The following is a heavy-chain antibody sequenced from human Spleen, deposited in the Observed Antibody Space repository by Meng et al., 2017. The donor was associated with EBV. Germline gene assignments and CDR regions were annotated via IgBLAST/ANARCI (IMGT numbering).Heavy chain of an antibody. Sequence: QVELVQSGSELKKPGASVKVSCKTSGYTFTSYDMNWVRQAPGQGLEWMGWINTNTGTPTYAQAFTGRFVFSLDTSVSTAYLQISSLKAEDTAAYYCSRDVNHYYFDYWGQGTLVTVSS. V-gene: IGHV7-4-1*02. CDR1: GYTFTSYD. CDR2: INTNTGTP. D-gene: IGHD3-16*02. J-gene: IGHJ4*02. CDR3: SRDVNHYYFDY.